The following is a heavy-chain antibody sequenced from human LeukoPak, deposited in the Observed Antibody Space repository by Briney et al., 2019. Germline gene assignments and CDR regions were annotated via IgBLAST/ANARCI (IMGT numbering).Heavy chain of an antibody. CDR2: IYYSGST. V-gene: IGHV4-39*07. CDR1: GGSISSSSYY. J-gene: IGHJ3*02. Sequence: KASETLSLTCTVSGGSISSSSYYWGWIRQPPGKGLEWIGSIYYSGSTYYNPSLKSRVTISVDTSKNQFSLKLSSVTAADTAVYYCARGYSDEDAFDIWGQGTMVTVSS. D-gene: IGHD5-18*01. CDR3: ARGYSDEDAFDI.